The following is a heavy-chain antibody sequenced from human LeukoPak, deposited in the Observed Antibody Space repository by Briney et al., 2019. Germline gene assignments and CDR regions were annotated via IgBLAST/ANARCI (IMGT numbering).Heavy chain of an antibody. V-gene: IGHV3-74*01. CDR2: IKGDGSHT. J-gene: IGHJ5*01. Sequence: GGSLRLSCAASGFTFSNYWMHWVRQAPGKGLVWVSRIKGDGSHTIYADSVKGRFTLSRDNAKNTLYLQMKSLRAEDTAVYYCVRDWDHFDFDSWGLGTLVTVSS. D-gene: IGHD3-9*01. CDR3: VRDWDHFDFDS. CDR1: GFTFSNYW.